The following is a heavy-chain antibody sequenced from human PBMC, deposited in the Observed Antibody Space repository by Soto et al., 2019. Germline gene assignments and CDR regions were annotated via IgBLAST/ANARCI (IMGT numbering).Heavy chain of an antibody. J-gene: IGHJ4*02. CDR3: ARPQLTGYSIHFNS. CDR2: VYPRESDT. V-gene: IGHV5-51*01. Sequence: PGESLKIACKASGYIFIDYWIGWVRQMPGKGLEWMGIVYPRESDTRYSPSFQGQVTISADRSTGTAFLQWRSLKASDTALYYCARPQLTGYSIHFNSWGQGTMVTVSS. CDR1: GYIFIDYW. D-gene: IGHD2-15*01.